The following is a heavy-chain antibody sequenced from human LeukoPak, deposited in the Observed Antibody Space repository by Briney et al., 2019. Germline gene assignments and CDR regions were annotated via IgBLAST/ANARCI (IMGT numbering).Heavy chain of an antibody. J-gene: IGHJ6*02. V-gene: IGHV4-61*02. D-gene: IGHD2-2*01. CDR2: IYTSGST. CDR1: GGSISSGSYY. Sequence: SSQTLSLTCTVSGGSISSGSYYWSWIRQPAGKGLEWIGRIYTSGSTNYNPSLKSRVTISVDTSKNHFSLKLSSVTAGDTAVYYCARGPQRYCSSTSCYHVYYGMDVWGQGTTVTVFS. CDR3: ARGPQRYCSSTSCYHVYYGMDV.